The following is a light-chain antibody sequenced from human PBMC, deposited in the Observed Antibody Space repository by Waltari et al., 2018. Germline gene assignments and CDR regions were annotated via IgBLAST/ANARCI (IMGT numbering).Light chain of an antibody. V-gene: IGLV2-23*01. Sequence: QSALTQPASVSGSPGQSISISCTGSSSDVGNFLLLSWYQQHPCKAPQVIIYEGNQRPSGRSDRFSGSKSCNTASLTSFALQPDDEADYYCCSYVGGTSWVFGGGTKLTVL. CDR2: EGN. CDR3: CSYVGGTSWV. J-gene: IGLJ3*02. CDR1: SSDVGNFLL.